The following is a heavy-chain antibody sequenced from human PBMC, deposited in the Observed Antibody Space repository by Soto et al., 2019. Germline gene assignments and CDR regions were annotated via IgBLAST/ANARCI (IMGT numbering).Heavy chain of an antibody. V-gene: IGHV4-39*01. D-gene: IGHD6-13*01. CDR2: FYSGST. CDR3: ATTRGIAVGGSFDH. CDR1: GASISSRSSY. J-gene: IGHJ5*02. Sequence: PSETLSLTCIVSGASISSRSSYWGWIRQPPGKGLEWVGTFYSGSTYNNPSLKSRVTISVDTSKNQFSLKLSSVAAEDTAIYYRATTRGIAVGGSFDHWGQGTLVTVSS.